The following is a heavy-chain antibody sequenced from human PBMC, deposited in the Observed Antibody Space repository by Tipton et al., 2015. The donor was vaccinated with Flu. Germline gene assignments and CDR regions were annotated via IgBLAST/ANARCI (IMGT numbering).Heavy chain of an antibody. CDR2: IVGSDGST. D-gene: IGHD1-1*01. CDR3: AKDRYPDGIWNIDY. V-gene: IGHV3-23*01. J-gene: IGHJ4*02. Sequence: SLRLSCVVSEFSLNTYSMSWVRQAPGKGLEWVSAIVGSDGSTRYADSVKGRFTISRDGSKNTLYLQMHSLRVEDTALYYCAKDRYPDGIWNIDYWGRGPLVTVSS. CDR1: EFSLNTYS.